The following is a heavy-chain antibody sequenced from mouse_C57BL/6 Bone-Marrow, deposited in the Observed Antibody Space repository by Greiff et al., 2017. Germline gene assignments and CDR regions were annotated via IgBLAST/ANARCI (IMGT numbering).Heavy chain of an antibody. J-gene: IGHJ2*01. V-gene: IGHV1-81*01. Sequence: VQLQQSGAELARPGASVKLSCKASGYTFTSYGISWVKQRTGQGLEWIGEIYPRSGNTYYNEKFKGKATLTADKSSSTAYMELRSLTSEDSAVYFCARVRRRGGYFDYWGQGTTLTVSS. CDR3: ARVRRRGGYFDY. CDR2: IYPRSGNT. CDR1: GYTFTSYG.